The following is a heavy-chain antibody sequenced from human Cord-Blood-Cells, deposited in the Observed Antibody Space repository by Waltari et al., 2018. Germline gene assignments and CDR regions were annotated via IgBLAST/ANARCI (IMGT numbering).Heavy chain of an antibody. CDR3: ARDHPDY. Sequence: QVQLVESGGGVVQPGRSLRLACAASGFTFRRYAMHWVRQAPGKGLEWVAGISYDGSNKYYAGSVKGRFTISRDKSKNTLYLQMNSLRAEDTAVDYCARDHPDYWGQGTLVTVSS. J-gene: IGHJ4*02. CDR1: GFTFRRYA. CDR2: ISYDGSNK. V-gene: IGHV3-30*04.